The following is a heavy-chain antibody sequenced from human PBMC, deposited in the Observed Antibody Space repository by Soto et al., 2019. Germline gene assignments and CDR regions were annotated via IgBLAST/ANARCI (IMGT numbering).Heavy chain of an antibody. D-gene: IGHD2-21*01. V-gene: IGHV3-7*05. CDR3: AGDWSLWGPDY. Sequence: EVQLVESGGGLVQPGGSLRLSCAASGFTFSSYWMSWVRQAPGKGQEWVANIKQDGSETYYVDTVEGRFTTSGVNARNSRYLQVNSLSAEDTAVYSCAGDWSLWGPDYWGQGTLVTVSS. J-gene: IGHJ4*02. CDR2: IKQDGSET. CDR1: GFTFSSYW.